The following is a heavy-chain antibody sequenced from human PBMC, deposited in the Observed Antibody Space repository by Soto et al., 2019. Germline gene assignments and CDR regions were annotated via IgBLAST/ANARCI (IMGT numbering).Heavy chain of an antibody. D-gene: IGHD3-3*01. CDR3: ATRVKGDFDV. J-gene: IGHJ6*01. CDR1: GDTFSRHY. Sequence: QVQLMQPGAEVMKPGASMTVSCKASGDTFSRHYVHWVRQAPGQGLEWMGRINPGYGDTTYSEEFQGRVTMTRDTSTNTVYMDLSSLRSDDTAVYYCATRVKGDFDVWGQGTMVVVS. V-gene: IGHV1-46*03. CDR2: INPGYGDT.